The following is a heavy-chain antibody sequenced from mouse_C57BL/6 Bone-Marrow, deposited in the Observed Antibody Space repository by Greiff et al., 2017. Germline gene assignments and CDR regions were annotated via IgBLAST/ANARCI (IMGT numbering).Heavy chain of an antibody. D-gene: IGHD1-1*01. J-gene: IGHJ4*01. CDR2: IYPGDGDT. Sequence: QVQLQQSGPELVKPGASVKISCKASGYAFSSSWMNWVKQRPGKGLEWIGRIYPGDGDTNYNGKFKGKATLTAAKSSSTAYMQLSSLTSEDSAVYFCASHYYGSRYYAMDYWGRGTSVTVTA. CDR3: ASHYYGSRYYAMDY. CDR1: GYAFSSSW. V-gene: IGHV1-82*01.